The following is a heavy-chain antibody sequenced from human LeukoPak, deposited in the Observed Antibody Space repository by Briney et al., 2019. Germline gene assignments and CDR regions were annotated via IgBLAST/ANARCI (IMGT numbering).Heavy chain of an antibody. CDR3: ARHGSGSYLDY. CDR1: GFTFSSYE. CDR2: ISSSGSTI. V-gene: IGHV3-48*03. J-gene: IGHJ4*02. Sequence: GGSLRLSCAASGFTFSSYEMNWVRQAPGKGLEWVSYISSSGSTIYYADSVKGRFTISRDNAKNSLYPQMNSLRAEDTAVYYCARHGSGSYLDYWGQGTLVTVSS. D-gene: IGHD3-10*01.